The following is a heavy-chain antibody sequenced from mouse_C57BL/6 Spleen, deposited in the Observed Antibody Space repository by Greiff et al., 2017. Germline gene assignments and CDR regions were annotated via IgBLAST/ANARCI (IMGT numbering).Heavy chain of an antibody. CDR3: ARGVLYYDYDGWFAY. Sequence: ESGAELVKPGASVKISCKASGYAFSSYWMNWVKQRPGKGLEWIGQIYPGDGDTNYNGKFKGKATLTADKSSSTAYMQLSSLTSEDSAVYFCARGVLYYDYDGWFAYWGQGTLVTVSA. CDR1: GYAFSSYW. CDR2: IYPGDGDT. D-gene: IGHD2-4*01. J-gene: IGHJ3*01. V-gene: IGHV1-80*01.